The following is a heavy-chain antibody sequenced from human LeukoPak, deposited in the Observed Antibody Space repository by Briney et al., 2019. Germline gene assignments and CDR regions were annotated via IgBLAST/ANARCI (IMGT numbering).Heavy chain of an antibody. D-gene: IGHD4-11*01. V-gene: IGHV3-30*04. CDR3: SRSYSKYVPFDC. J-gene: IGHJ4*02. CDR1: GFTFSSYT. Sequence: GRSLRLSCAASGFTFSSYTIHWVRQAPGKGLEWVAAISYDGSNKYYADSVKGRFTISRDNSKNTLYLQMNSLRAEDTAVYYCSRSYSKYVPFDCWGQGTLVTVSS. CDR2: ISYDGSNK.